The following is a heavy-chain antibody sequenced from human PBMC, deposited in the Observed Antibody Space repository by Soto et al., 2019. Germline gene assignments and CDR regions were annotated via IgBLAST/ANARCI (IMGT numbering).Heavy chain of an antibody. CDR1: GGSVSSGIYY. D-gene: IGHD3-10*01. V-gene: IGHV4-61*01. J-gene: IGHJ5*02. CDR3: ARDSNTYYYGSGSFGP. Sequence: PSETLSLTCTVSGGSVSSGIYYWSWIRQPPGKGLEWIGYIYYSGSTNYNPSLKSRVTISVDTSKNQFSLKLSSVTAADTAVYYCARDSNTYYYGSGSFGPWGQGTLVTVSS. CDR2: IYYSGST.